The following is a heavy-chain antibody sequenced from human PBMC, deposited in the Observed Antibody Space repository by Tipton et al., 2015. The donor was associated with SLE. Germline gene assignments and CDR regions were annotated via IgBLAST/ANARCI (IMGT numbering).Heavy chain of an antibody. Sequence: SLRLSCAASGFTFSSYSMNWVRQAPGKGLEWVSSISSTSSYIYYADSVKGRFTISRDNAKNSLYLQMNSLSAEDTAVYYCARDANESLAVAGNFDYWGQGTLVTVSS. V-gene: IGHV3-21*01. J-gene: IGHJ4*02. D-gene: IGHD6-19*01. CDR3: ARDANESLAVAGNFDY. CDR2: ISSTSSYI. CDR1: GFTFSSYS.